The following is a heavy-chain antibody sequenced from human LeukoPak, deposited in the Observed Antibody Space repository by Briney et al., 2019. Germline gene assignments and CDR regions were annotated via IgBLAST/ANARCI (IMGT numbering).Heavy chain of an antibody. CDR1: GGSISGYY. CDR3: ARDSIAAAGTVY. Sequence: SETLSLTCTVSGGSISGYYWSWIRQPAGKGLEWIGRIYTSGSTNYNPSLKSRVTISVDTSKNQFSLKLSSVTAADTAVYYCARDSIAAAGTVYWGQGTLVTVSS. CDR2: IYTSGST. V-gene: IGHV4-4*07. J-gene: IGHJ4*02. D-gene: IGHD6-13*01.